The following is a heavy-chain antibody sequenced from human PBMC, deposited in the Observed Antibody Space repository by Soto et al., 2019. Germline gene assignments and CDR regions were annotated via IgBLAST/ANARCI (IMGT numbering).Heavy chain of an antibody. V-gene: IGHV4-31*03. Sequence: SETLSLTCTVSGGSISSGGYYWSWIRQHPGKGLGWIGYIYYSGSTYYNPSLKSRVTISVDTSKNQFSLKLSSVTAADTAVYYCARFDWSCAFDYWGQGTLVTVSS. J-gene: IGHJ4*02. CDR1: GGSISSGGYY. CDR3: ARFDWSCAFDY. D-gene: IGHD1-26*01. CDR2: IYYSGST.